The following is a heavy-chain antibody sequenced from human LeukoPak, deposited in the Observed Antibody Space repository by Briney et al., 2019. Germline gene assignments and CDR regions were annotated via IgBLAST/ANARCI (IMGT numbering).Heavy chain of an antibody. D-gene: IGHD2-2*01. Sequence: SETLSLTCAVSGGSISSSNWWSWVRQPPGKGLEWIGEIYHSGSTNYNPSLKSRVTISVDTSKNQFSLKLSSVTAADTAVYYCARHPIGYCSSTSCFGIKGFDPWGQGTLVTVSS. CDR2: IYHSGST. J-gene: IGHJ5*02. V-gene: IGHV4-4*02. CDR1: GGSISSSNW. CDR3: ARHPIGYCSSTSCFGIKGFDP.